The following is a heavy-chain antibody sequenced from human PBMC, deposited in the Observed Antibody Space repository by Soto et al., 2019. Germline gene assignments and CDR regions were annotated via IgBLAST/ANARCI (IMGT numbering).Heavy chain of an antibody. Sequence: QVQXQESGPGLVKPSETLSLTCTVSGGSISSYYWSWIRQPPGKGLEWIGYIYYSGSTNYNPSLKSRVTISVDTSKNQFSLKLSSVTAADTAVYYCARRYGGNLDYWGQGTLVTVSS. V-gene: IGHV4-59*08. D-gene: IGHD1-26*01. CDR2: IYYSGST. CDR1: GGSISSYY. CDR3: ARRYGGNLDY. J-gene: IGHJ4*02.